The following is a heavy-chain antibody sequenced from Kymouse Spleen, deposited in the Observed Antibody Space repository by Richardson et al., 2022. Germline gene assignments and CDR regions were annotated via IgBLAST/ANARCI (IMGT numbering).Heavy chain of an antibody. J-gene: IGHJ4*02. D-gene: IGHD3-10*01. CDR2: INHSGST. CDR1: GGSFSGYY. Sequence: QVQLQQWGAGLLKPSETLSLTCAVYGGSFSGYYWSWIRQPPGKGLEWIGEINHSGSTNYNPSLKSRVTISVDTSKNQFSLKLSSVTAADTAVYYCAREITMVRGVLDYWGQGTLVTVSS. CDR3: AREITMVRGVLDY. V-gene: IGHV4-34*01.